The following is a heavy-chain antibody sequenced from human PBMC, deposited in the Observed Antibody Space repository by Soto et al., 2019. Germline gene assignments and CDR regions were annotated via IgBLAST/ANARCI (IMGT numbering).Heavy chain of an antibody. D-gene: IGHD4-17*01. CDR2: ISYDAINK. Sequence: QVQLVESGGGVVQPGRSLRLSCAASGLTFSNFAMHWVRQAPGKGLEGVAVISYDAINKYFTDSVKGRFTISRDNSQNTLYLQMNSLRAEDTAVYYCAKDRYGDHVSDGMDVWGQGTTVTVSS. CDR1: GLTFSNFA. V-gene: IGHV3-30*18. J-gene: IGHJ6*02. CDR3: AKDRYGDHVSDGMDV.